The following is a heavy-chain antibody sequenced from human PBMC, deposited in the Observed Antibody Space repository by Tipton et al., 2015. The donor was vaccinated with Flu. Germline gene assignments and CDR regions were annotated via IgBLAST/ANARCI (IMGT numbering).Heavy chain of an antibody. D-gene: IGHD4-11*01. CDR3: ARRDYSNYVSEPKSWFDS. CDR2: IHQAGTT. J-gene: IGHJ5*01. V-gene: IGHV4-38-2*02. CDR1: ADSISSDYY. Sequence: LACSISADSISSDYYWGWIRQPPGKGLEWIGNIHQAGTTYYNPSLMSRITITVDRPKNHFSLRLTSVTAADTAVYYCARRDYSNYVSEPKSWFDSWGQGTLVTVSS.